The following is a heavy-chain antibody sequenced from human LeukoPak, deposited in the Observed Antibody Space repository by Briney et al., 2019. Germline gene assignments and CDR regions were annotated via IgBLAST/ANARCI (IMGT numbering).Heavy chain of an antibody. CDR1: GYTFTGYY. Sequence: GASVKVSCKASGYTFTGYYIHWVRQAPGQGLESMGWINPNSGCKNHAQKFQGRVTMTRDTSISTAYMELSRLRSDDTAVYYCARASRRLLLNLFDYWGQGTLVTVSS. D-gene: IGHD3-22*01. CDR3: ARASRRLLLNLFDY. CDR2: INPNSGCK. J-gene: IGHJ4*02. V-gene: IGHV1-2*02.